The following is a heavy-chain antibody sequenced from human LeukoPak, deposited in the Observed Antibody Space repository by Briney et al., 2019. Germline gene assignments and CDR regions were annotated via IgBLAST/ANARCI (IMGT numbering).Heavy chain of an antibody. V-gene: IGHV3-53*01. CDR2: IFSNGDT. CDR3: TRDQMNY. J-gene: IGHJ4*02. Sequence: GGSLRLSCTASEYTVSRNYMLWVRQAPGKGLEWVSLIFSNGDTHYADSVKGRFTISRDTSKNTVSLQMNSLRVEDTAMYYCTRDQMNYWGQGTLVTVSS. CDR1: EYTVSRNY. D-gene: IGHD5-24*01.